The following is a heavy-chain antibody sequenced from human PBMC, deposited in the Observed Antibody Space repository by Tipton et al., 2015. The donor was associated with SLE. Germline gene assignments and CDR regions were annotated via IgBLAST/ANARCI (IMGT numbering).Heavy chain of an antibody. V-gene: IGHV4-59*11. Sequence: TLSLTCTVSGGSISSHYWSWIRQPPGQGLEWIGYMYYSGSTNYNPSLKSRVTISVDTSKNQIPLKLSPVSAADTAIYYCARARGYYHDSSGYFQYWGQGTLGTVSS. D-gene: IGHD3-22*01. J-gene: IGHJ4*02. CDR1: GGSISSHY. CDR2: MYYSGST. CDR3: ARARGYYHDSSGYFQY.